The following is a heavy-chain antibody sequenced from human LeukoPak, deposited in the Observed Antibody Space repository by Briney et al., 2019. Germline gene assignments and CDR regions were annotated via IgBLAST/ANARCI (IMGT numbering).Heavy chain of an antibody. J-gene: IGHJ4*02. CDR2: IWYDGSNK. CDR3: AKDRNDFWSGYYFDY. CDR1: GFTISSYG. D-gene: IGHD3-3*01. Sequence: GGSLRLSCAASGFTISSYGMHWVRQAPGKGLEWVAVIWYDGSNKYYADSVKGRFTISRDNSKNTLYLQMNSLRAEDTAVYYCAKDRNDFWSGYYFDYWGQGTLVTVSS. V-gene: IGHV3-33*06.